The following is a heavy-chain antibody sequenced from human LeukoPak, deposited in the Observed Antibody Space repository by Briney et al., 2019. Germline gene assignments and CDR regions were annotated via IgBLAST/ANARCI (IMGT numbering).Heavy chain of an antibody. J-gene: IGHJ4*02. D-gene: IGHD3-22*01. CDR2: VYPADSDT. V-gene: IGHV5-51*01. CDR3: ARRGSSGYYWIFDY. Sequence: GESLKISCKASGYTFSNFWIGWVRQMPGQGLEWVGIVYPADSDTRYSPSFQGQVTISADKSISTAYLQWRSLKASDTAMYYCARRGSSGYYWIFDYWGQGTLVTVSS. CDR1: GYTFSNFW.